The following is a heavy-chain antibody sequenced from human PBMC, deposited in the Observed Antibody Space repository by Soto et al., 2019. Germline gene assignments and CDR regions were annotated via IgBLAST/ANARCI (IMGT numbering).Heavy chain of an antibody. CDR2: ISAYNGNT. CDR3: ARAQSIAARPYNDY. D-gene: IGHD6-6*01. Sequence: ASVKVSCKASGYTFTSYGISWVRQAPGQGLEWMGWISAYNGNTNYAQKLQGRVTMTTDTFTSTAYMELRSLRSDDTAVYYCARAQSIAARPYNDYWVQGTLVTVSS. J-gene: IGHJ4*02. V-gene: IGHV1-18*01. CDR1: GYTFTSYG.